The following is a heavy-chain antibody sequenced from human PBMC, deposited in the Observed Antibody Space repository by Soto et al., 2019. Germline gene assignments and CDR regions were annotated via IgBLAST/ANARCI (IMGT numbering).Heavy chain of an antibody. D-gene: IGHD1-7*01. CDR2: ISYDGGNK. V-gene: IGHV3-30*18. CDR3: AKDRTTSPGGLDLDY. J-gene: IGHJ4*02. CDR1: GFTFSSYG. Sequence: QVQLVESGGGVVQPGRSLRLSCAASGFTFSSYGWHWVRQAPGRGLGGVAVISYDGGNKYYADSVKGRFTISRDNSKNTLYLQMNSLRAEDTAVYYCAKDRTTSPGGLDLDYWGQGTLVTVSS.